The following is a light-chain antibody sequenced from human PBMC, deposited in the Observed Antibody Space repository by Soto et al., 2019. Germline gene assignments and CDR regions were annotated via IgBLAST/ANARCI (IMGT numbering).Light chain of an antibody. J-gene: IGLJ2*01. CDR3: SSYTSSSTLV. CDR2: DVS. V-gene: IGLV2-14*01. CDR1: TSDVGGYTF. Sequence: QSALTQPASVSGSPGQSITISCIGTTSDVGGYTFVSWYQQHPGKAPKLMIYDVSNRPSGVSNRFSGSKSGNTASLTISGLQAEDEGAYYCSSYTSSSTLVFGGGTKVTVL.